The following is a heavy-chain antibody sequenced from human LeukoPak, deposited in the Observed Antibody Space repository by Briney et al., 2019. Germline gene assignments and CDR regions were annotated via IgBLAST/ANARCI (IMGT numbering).Heavy chain of an antibody. J-gene: IGHJ2*01. V-gene: IGHV4-39*07. Sequence: SETLSLTCTDSRGAISSSSDYCGCMGQPPGKGLEWIGEINHSGSTNYNPSLKGRVTMSVDTSKNQFSLKLSSVTAADTAVYYCATSSAAIWYFDLWGRGTLVTVSS. CDR3: ATSSAAIWYFDL. CDR2: INHSGST. D-gene: IGHD2-2*02. CDR1: RGAISSSSDY.